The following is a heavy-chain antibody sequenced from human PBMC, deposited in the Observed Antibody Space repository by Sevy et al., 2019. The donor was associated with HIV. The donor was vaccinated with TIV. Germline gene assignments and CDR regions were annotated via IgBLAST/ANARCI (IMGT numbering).Heavy chain of an antibody. V-gene: IGHV3-21*01. Sequence: GGSLRLSCTASGFSFSTYMMNWVRQAPGKGLEWVASISYSSNYIYYADSLKGRFTISRDNAKNSLFLQMNGLRAEDTAVYYCARPYGSGSWEAFDVWGQGTMVTVSS. CDR1: GFSFSTYM. D-gene: IGHD3-10*01. J-gene: IGHJ3*01. CDR3: ARPYGSGSWEAFDV. CDR2: ISYSSNYI.